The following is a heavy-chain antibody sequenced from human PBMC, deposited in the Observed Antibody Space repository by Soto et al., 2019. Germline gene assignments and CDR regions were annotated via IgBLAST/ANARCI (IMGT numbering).Heavy chain of an antibody. CDR1: GYSFTMYW. V-gene: IGHV5-51*01. J-gene: IGHJ4*02. CDR2: IHPSDSDT. CDR3: ARLDSSGYYVN. Sequence: GESLKISCQGSGYSFTMYWIAWVRQMPGKGLEWMGIIHPSDSDTRYSPSFQGQVSVSADKSISTAYLQWSSLKASDTAMYYCARLDSSGYYVNWGQGTLVTV. D-gene: IGHD3-22*01.